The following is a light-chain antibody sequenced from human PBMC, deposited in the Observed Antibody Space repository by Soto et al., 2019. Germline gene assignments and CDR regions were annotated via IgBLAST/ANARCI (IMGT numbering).Light chain of an antibody. CDR1: QSVSSN. CDR3: QQYNNWPPWT. J-gene: IGKJ1*01. CDR2: DAS. V-gene: IGKV3-15*01. Sequence: EIVMTQSPATLSVSPGERATLSCRASQSVSSNLAWYQQKPGQAPRLLICDASTRATGIPARFSGSGSGTEFILTISSLQSEDFAVYYCQQYNNWPPWTFGQGTKVEIK.